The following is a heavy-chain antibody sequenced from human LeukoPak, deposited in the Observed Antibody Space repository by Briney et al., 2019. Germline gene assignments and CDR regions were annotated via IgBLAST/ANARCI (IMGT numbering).Heavy chain of an antibody. V-gene: IGHV3-48*01. CDR3: ARAVGYCSSSICYRFDY. CDR2: ISSSSSTI. CDR1: GFTFSSYS. J-gene: IGHJ4*02. D-gene: IGHD2-2*01. Sequence: GGSLRLSCAASGFTFSSYSMIWVRQAPGKGLEWVSFISSSSSTIYYADSVKGRFTISRDNAKNSLYVQMNSLRAEDTAVYYCARAVGYCSSSICYRFDYWGQGTLVTVSS.